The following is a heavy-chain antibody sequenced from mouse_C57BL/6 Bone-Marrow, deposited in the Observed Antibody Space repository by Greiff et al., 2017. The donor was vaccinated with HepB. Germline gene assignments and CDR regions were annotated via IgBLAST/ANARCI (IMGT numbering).Heavy chain of an antibody. Sequence: EVQRVESGGGLVKPGGSLKLSCAASGFTFSDYGMHWVRQAPEKGLEWVAYISSGSSTIYYADTVKGRFTISRDNAKNTLFLQMTSLRSEDTAMYYCASGGLYYFDYWGQGTTLTVSS. CDR1: GFTFSDYG. J-gene: IGHJ2*01. CDR2: ISSGSSTI. V-gene: IGHV5-17*01. CDR3: ASGGLYYFDY.